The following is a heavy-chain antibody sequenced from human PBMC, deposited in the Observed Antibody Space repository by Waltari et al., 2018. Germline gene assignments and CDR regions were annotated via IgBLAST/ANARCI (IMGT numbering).Heavy chain of an antibody. J-gene: IGHJ3*02. Sequence: EVQLVESGGGLVQFGGSLRLSCAASGFTFSSYYMHWVRQTPGKGLGWVSRIKGYGTSTTYADSVKGRFTTSRDNARNTLHLQMNSLRVEDTAVYYCATGDSHAFDMWGQGTLVIVSS. CDR1: GFTFSSYY. CDR2: IKGYGTST. D-gene: IGHD4-17*01. CDR3: ATGDSHAFDM. V-gene: IGHV3-74*01.